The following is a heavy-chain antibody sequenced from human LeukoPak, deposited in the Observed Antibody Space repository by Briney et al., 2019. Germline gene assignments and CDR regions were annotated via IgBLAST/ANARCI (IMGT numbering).Heavy chain of an antibody. V-gene: IGHV3-7*01. Sequence: PGGSLRLSCAASGFTFSSYWMSWVRQAPGKGLEWVANIKQDGSEKYYVDSVKGRFTISRDNAKNSLYLQMNSLRAEDTAVYYCARSYSSAWYNVAGYWGQGTLVTVSS. CDR1: GFTFSSYW. CDR3: ARSYSSAWYNVAGY. D-gene: IGHD6-19*01. CDR2: IKQDGSEK. J-gene: IGHJ4*02.